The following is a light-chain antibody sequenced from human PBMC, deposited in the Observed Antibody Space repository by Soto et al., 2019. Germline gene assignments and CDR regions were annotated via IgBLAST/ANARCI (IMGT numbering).Light chain of an antibody. V-gene: IGKV1-5*01. CDR3: QQYTTDWT. CDR1: QSVSNW. Sequence: DIQITQSTSTLSASVGARVTMTCRASQSVSNWFAWYQQKPGKAPKLLIYDASTLEGGVPSRFSGSGAGTDFTLTISSLQPDDYATYYFQQYTTDWTFGQGTKVEIK. J-gene: IGKJ1*01. CDR2: DAS.